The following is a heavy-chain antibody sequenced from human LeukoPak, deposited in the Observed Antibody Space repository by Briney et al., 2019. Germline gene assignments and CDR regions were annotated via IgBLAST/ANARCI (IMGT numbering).Heavy chain of an antibody. V-gene: IGHV4-59*13. J-gene: IGHJ3*02. CDR3: ARVFNPRDAFDI. D-gene: IGHD2-21*01. CDR2: IYYSGST. CDR1: GGSISRYY. Sequence: SETLSLTCTVSGGSISRYYWSWIRQPPGKGLEWIGYIYYSGSTNYNPSLKSRVTISVDTSKNQFSLKLSSVTAADTAVYYCARVFNPRDAFDIWGQGTMVTVSS.